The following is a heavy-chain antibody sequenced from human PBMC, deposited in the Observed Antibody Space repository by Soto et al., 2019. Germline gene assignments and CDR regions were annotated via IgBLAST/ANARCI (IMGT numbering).Heavy chain of an antibody. Sequence: QVQLVESGGGVVQPGRSLRLSCAASGFTFSSYAMHWVRQAPDKGLEWVAVISYDGSNKYYADSVKGRFTISRDNSKNSLYLQMSGLRAEDTAVYYCARERKAFDIWGQGTIVTVSS. V-gene: IGHV3-30-3*01. CDR2: ISYDGSNK. CDR1: GFTFSSYA. J-gene: IGHJ3*02. CDR3: ARERKAFDI.